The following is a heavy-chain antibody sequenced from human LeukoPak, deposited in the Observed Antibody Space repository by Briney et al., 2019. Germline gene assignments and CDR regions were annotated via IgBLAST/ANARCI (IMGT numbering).Heavy chain of an antibody. D-gene: IGHD3-9*01. Sequence: GGSLRLSCAASGSTFSSYAMSWVRQAPGKGLEWVSAISGSGGSTYYADSVKGRFTISRDNSKNTLYLQMNSLRAKDTAVYYCAKEVGIYDILTGYYIAGGLDYWGQGTLVTVSS. CDR1: GSTFSSYA. V-gene: IGHV3-23*01. J-gene: IGHJ4*02. CDR3: AKEVGIYDILTGYYIAGGLDY. CDR2: ISGSGGST.